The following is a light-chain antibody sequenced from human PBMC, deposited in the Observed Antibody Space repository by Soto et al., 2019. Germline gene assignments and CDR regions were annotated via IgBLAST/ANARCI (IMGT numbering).Light chain of an antibody. J-gene: IGKJ5*01. CDR3: QQYGSSPLVT. CDR2: GAS. Sequence: EIVLTQSPGTLSLSPGERATLSCRASPIVSSSYLAWYQQKPGQAPRLLIYGASSRATGIPDRFSGSGSGTDFTLTISRLEPEDFAVYYCQQYGSSPLVTFGQGTRLEIK. V-gene: IGKV3-20*01. CDR1: PIVSSSY.